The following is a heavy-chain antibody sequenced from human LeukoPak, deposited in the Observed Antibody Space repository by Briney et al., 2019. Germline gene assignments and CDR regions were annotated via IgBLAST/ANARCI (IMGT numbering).Heavy chain of an antibody. V-gene: IGHV1-69*04. D-gene: IGHD6-19*01. J-gene: IGHJ4*02. CDR3: ATLALGQWLAGFDY. Sequence: GASVKVSCKASGGTFSSYAISWVRQAPGQGLEWMGRIIPILGIANYAQKFQGRVTITADKSTSTAYMELSSLRSEDTAVYYCATLALGQWLAGFDYWGQGTLVTVSS. CDR1: GGTFSSYA. CDR2: IIPILGIA.